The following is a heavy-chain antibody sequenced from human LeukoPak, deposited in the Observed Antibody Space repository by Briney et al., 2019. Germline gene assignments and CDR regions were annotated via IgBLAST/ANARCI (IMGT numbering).Heavy chain of an antibody. D-gene: IGHD3-3*01. J-gene: IGHJ4*02. CDR3: ASADGVVPSLWGLDY. CDR1: GYTLTELS. CDR2: FDPEDGET. V-gene: IGHV1-24*01. Sequence: ASVKVSCKVSGYTLTELSTHWVRQAPGKGLEWMGGFDPEDGETIYAQKFQGRVTMTEDTSTDTAYMELSSLRSEDTAVYYCASADGVVPSLWGLDYWGQGTLVTVSS.